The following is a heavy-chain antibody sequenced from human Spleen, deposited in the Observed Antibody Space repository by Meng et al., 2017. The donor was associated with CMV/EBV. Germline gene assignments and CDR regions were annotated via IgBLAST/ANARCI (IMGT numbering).Heavy chain of an antibody. Sequence: SETLSLTCTVSGGSISSSSYYWGWIRQPPGKGLEWIGSIYYSGSTYYNPSLRSRVTISVDTSKNQFSLKVTSVTAADTAMYYCASTVDSGSYVFDYWGQGTLVTVSS. J-gene: IGHJ4*02. CDR3: ASTVDSGSYVFDY. CDR1: GGSISSSSYY. D-gene: IGHD1-26*01. CDR2: IYYSGST. V-gene: IGHV4-39*01.